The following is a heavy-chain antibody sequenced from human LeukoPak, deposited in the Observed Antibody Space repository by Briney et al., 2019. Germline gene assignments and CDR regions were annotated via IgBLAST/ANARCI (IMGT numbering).Heavy chain of an antibody. Sequence: GGPLRLSCAFSGFTFSNYSVNWVRQAPGKGLEWVSSITSTTNYIYYADSVKGRFTISRDIAKNSLYLQMNSLRAEDTAVYYCARDRLRDGYTDPLDYWGQGTLVTVSS. CDR2: ITSTTNYI. D-gene: IGHD5-24*01. J-gene: IGHJ4*02. V-gene: IGHV3-21*01. CDR3: ARDRLRDGYTDPLDY. CDR1: GFTFSNYS.